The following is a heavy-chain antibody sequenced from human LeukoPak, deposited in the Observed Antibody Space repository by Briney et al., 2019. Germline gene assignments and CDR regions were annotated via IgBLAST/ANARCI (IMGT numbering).Heavy chain of an antibody. Sequence: PGGSLRLSCAASGFTVTSNYMTWVRQAPGKGLECVSVIYSGGTTYYADSVKGRFTISRDNSKNTLYLQMNSLRDEDTAVYYCVRFPSSLTAPDWGQGTLVTVSS. CDR1: GFTVTSNY. V-gene: IGHV3-66*02. D-gene: IGHD3-10*01. CDR2: IYSGGTT. CDR3: VRFPSSLTAPD. J-gene: IGHJ4*02.